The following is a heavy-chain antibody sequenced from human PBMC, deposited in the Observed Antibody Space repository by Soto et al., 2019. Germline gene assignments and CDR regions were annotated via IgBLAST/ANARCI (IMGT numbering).Heavy chain of an antibody. Sequence: QVHLEQSGAEVKKPGASVKVSCKASGYTFTRSLMHWVRQAPGQSLEWMGWINIGTGYTKISQRFQGRVSFAGDTPASPAYMVASRLGSEDPGVYFRSRSQNHGLGADSDYWGQGTLVTISS. D-gene: IGHD3-16*01. CDR2: INIGTGYT. CDR3: SRSQNHGLGADSDY. CDR1: GYTFTRSL. V-gene: IGHV1-3*04. J-gene: IGHJ4*02.